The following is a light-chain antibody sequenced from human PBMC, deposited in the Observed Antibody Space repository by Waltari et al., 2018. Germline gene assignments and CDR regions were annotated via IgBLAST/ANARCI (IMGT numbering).Light chain of an antibody. CDR1: SPNLGSNY. J-gene: IGLJ2*01. CDR2: RNN. Sequence: QSVLAQPPSASGTPGQRVTISCAGSSPNLGSNYVYWYQQFPGTAPKVPIYRNNERPSGVTDRFSGSKSGTSASLAISGLRSEDEADYYCAAWDDSLRSPIFGGGTKLTVL. V-gene: IGLV1-47*01. CDR3: AAWDDSLRSPI.